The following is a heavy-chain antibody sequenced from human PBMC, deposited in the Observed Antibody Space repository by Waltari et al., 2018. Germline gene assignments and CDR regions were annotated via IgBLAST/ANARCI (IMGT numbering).Heavy chain of an antibody. CDR3: ARKEFRGNTGPYYMDV. V-gene: IGHV1-8*01. J-gene: IGHJ6*03. CDR1: GYTFTSYD. Sequence: QVKLVQSGAEVKKPGASVKVSCKASGYTFTSYDINWVRQATGQGLEWMGWMNPNICNTGYAQKFQCRVTMTRNTSISTAYMELSSLRSEDTAVYYCARKEFRGNTGPYYMDVWGKGTTVTVSS. CDR2: MNPNICNT. D-gene: IGHD3-10*01.